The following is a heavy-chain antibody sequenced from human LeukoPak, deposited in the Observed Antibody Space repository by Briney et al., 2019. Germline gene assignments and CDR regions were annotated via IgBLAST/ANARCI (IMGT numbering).Heavy chain of an antibody. CDR3: ARLDVLRFLEWSFDY. CDR1: GGSISSYY. J-gene: IGHJ4*02. D-gene: IGHD3-3*01. Sequence: SETLSLTCTVSGGSISSYYWSWIRQPPGKGLEWIGNIYYSGSTSYTPSLESRVTISVDTSKSQFSLKLSSVTAADTAVYYCARLDVLRFLEWSFDYWSQGTLVTVSS. V-gene: IGHV4-59*04. CDR2: IYYSGST.